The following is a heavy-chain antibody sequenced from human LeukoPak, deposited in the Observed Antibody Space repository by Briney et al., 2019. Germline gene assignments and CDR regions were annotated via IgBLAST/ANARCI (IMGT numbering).Heavy chain of an antibody. V-gene: IGHV1-69*13. Sequence: ASVKVSCKASGGPFSTYAISWVRQAPGLGLIWMGGIIPIFGTPNYAQKFQGRLTIIADDSSSTAYMELRSLTSDDTAVYYCARGSASNWPVDYWGQGTLVTVS. D-gene: IGHD6-13*01. CDR3: ARGSASNWPVDY. CDR2: IIPIFGTP. J-gene: IGHJ4*02. CDR1: GGPFSTYA.